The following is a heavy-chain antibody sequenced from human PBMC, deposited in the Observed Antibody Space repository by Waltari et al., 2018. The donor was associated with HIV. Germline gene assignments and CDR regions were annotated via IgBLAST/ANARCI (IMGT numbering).Heavy chain of an antibody. CDR1: GFTFSTYE. CDR2: ISSSGSTI. CDR3: ARDGSSYYGLDY. Sequence: EVQVVESGGGWVQPGGSLRLPCAASGFTFSTYEMNWVRQAPGKGLEWVSYISSSGSTIYYADSVKGRFTISRDNAKNSLYLQMNSLRAEDTAVYFCARDGSSYYGLDYWGRGTLVTVSS. D-gene: IGHD1-26*01. V-gene: IGHV3-48*03. J-gene: IGHJ4*02.